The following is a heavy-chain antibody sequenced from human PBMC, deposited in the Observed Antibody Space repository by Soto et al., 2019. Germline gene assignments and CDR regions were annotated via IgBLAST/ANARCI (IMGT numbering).Heavy chain of an antibody. Sequence: SETLSLTCTVSGGSISSSSYYWGWIRQPPGKGLEWIGSIYYSGSTYYNPSLKSRVTISVDTSKNQFSLKLSSVTAADTAVYYCARTQYSSGWYGGFDYWDQGTLVTVSS. CDR3: ARTQYSSGWYGGFDY. CDR2: IYYSGST. V-gene: IGHV4-39*01. J-gene: IGHJ4*02. D-gene: IGHD6-19*01. CDR1: GGSISSSSYY.